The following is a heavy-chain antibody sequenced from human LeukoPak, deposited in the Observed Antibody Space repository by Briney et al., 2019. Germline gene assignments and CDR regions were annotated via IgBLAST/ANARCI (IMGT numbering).Heavy chain of an antibody. J-gene: IGHJ4*02. V-gene: IGHV3-23*01. CDR2: IIGSSGTT. Sequence: PGGSLRLSCAASGFPFSRWWMSWVRQAPGKGLEWVSLIIGSSGTTFYADSVKGRFTISRDKSKSTLYLQMNSLRAEDTAVYYCAKGAYDYIEIAYFDYWGQGSLVTVSS. CDR3: AKGAYDYIEIAYFDY. D-gene: IGHD5-12*01. CDR1: GFPFSRWW.